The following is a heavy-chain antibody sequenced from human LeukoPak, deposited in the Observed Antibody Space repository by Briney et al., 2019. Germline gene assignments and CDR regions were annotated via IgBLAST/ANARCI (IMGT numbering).Heavy chain of an antibody. CDR1: GFSFSTYW. CDR3: ARDPGSSSGWGAFDV. J-gene: IGHJ3*01. Sequence: PGGSLRLSCAASGFSFSTYWMTWVRQTPGKGLEWVANIDKDGSEKVYVDSVKGRFTISRDNAKNSLYLQMTSLRAEDTAVYYCARDPGSSSGWGAFDVWGQGTVVPVSS. V-gene: IGHV3-7*01. CDR2: IDKDGSEK. D-gene: IGHD6-25*01.